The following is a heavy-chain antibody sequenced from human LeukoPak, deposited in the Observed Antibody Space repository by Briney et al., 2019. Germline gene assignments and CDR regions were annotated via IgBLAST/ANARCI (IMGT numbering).Heavy chain of an antibody. CDR1: GFTFSSYA. J-gene: IGHJ4*02. CDR2: ISGSGGST. Sequence: GRSLRLACAASGFTFSSYAISCVSHAAGNWLEWVSSISGSGGSTSYADSVKGPFTISRDNSKNPLYLQMNSLRAADTGVYYCAKGGGGRIAAACTMNYWGQGTLVTVSS. CDR3: AKGGGGRIAAACTMNY. V-gene: IGHV3-23*01. D-gene: IGHD6-13*01.